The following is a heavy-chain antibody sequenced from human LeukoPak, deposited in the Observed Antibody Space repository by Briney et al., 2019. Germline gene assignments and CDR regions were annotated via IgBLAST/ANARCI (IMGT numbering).Heavy chain of an antibody. CDR2: TSYSGST. J-gene: IGHJ5*02. CDR1: GGSFSSGDYY. D-gene: IGHD6-13*01. V-gene: IGHV4-30-4*08. Sequence: SQTLSLTCTVSGGSFSSGDYYWSWIRQPPGKGLEWIGYTSYSGSTFYNPSLKSRVTISVDTSMNQFSLKLSSVTAADTAVYYCARVYGSKVGFDPWGQGTLVTVSS. CDR3: ARVYGSKVGFDP.